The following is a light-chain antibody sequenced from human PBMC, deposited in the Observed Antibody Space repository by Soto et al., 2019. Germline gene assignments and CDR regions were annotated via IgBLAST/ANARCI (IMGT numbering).Light chain of an antibody. CDR2: SAS. V-gene: IGKV1-27*01. CDR3: QKFNTAPLT. J-gene: IGKJ5*01. Sequence: DIQMTQSPSSLSASVGDRVTITCRASQAISVYLAWYQQKPGKVPKLLIYSASTLQSGVPSRFSGSGSGTDFTLTISSRQPEEVSNYYCQKFNTAPLTFGQGTRLEIK. CDR1: QAISVY.